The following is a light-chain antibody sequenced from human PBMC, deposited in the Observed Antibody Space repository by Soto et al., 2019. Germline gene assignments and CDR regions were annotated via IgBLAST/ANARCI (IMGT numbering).Light chain of an antibody. CDR1: SGSIASNY. Sequence: NFMLTQPLSVSESPGTTVTISCTRSSGSIASNYVQWFQQRPGSAPTIVIFDDNQRPSGVPDRFSGSIDSSSNSASLTISGLKTEDEADYYCQSYDTSPNYVFGTGTKVTVL. J-gene: IGLJ1*01. V-gene: IGLV6-57*04. CDR3: QSYDTSPNYV. CDR2: DDN.